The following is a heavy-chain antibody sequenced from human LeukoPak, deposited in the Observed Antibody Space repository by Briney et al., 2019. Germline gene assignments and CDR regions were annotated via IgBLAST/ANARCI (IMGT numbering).Heavy chain of an antibody. CDR2: ISSSSSYI. Sequence: GGSLRLSCAASGFTFSSYSMNWVRQAPGKGLEWVSSISSSSSYIYYADSVKGRFTISRDNAKNSLYLQMNSLRAEDTAVYYCARGDPYYDFWGGYRNNWFDPWGQGTLVTVSS. D-gene: IGHD3-3*01. V-gene: IGHV3-21*01. CDR3: ARGDPYYDFWGGYRNNWFDP. J-gene: IGHJ5*02. CDR1: GFTFSSYS.